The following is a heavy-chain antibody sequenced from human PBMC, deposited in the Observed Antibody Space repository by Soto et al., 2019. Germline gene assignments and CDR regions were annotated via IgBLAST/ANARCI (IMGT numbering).Heavy chain of an antibody. D-gene: IGHD3-10*01. V-gene: IGHV1-69*02. Sequence: QVQLVQSGAEVKRPGSSVKVSCKTSGDTFSFYSINWVRQAPGLGLEWMGRVNPILSMSNYAQRSQGRATMTADKSTSTAYMELRSLRSEDTAIYYCASSYGSGYRAFDYWGQGALVTVSS. CDR3: ASSYGSGYRAFDY. CDR2: VNPILSMS. J-gene: IGHJ4*02. CDR1: GDTFSFYS.